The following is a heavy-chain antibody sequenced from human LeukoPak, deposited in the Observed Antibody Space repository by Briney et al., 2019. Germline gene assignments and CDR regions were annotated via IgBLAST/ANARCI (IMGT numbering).Heavy chain of an antibody. Sequence: GSLSLSCAASGFTFSRYTMHWVRQAPGKGLEWLAAISSDGSNKYYADSVKGRFTISRDNSKNTLYLQMNTLRAEDTAVYYCARRRNDAFDIWGQGTMVTVSS. V-gene: IGHV3-30*04. CDR3: ARRRNDAFDI. CDR2: ISSDGSNK. J-gene: IGHJ3*02. D-gene: IGHD1-14*01. CDR1: GFTFSRYT.